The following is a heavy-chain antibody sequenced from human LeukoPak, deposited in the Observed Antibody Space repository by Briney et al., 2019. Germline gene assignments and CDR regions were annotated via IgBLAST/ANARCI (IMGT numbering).Heavy chain of an antibody. CDR1: GDSVSSNSAA. Sequence: SQTLSLTCAISGDSVSSNSAAWNWMRQSPSRGLKWLGRTYYRSKWYNGYAVFVKSRISVNPATSKNQFSLQLNSVTPEDTAVYYCARSGSGGWIDYWGQGTLVTVSS. J-gene: IGHJ4*02. V-gene: IGHV6-1*01. CDR3: ARSGSGGWIDY. D-gene: IGHD6-19*01. CDR2: TYYRSKWYN.